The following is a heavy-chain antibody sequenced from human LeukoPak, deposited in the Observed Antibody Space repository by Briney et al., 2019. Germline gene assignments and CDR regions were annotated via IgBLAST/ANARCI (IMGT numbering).Heavy chain of an antibody. CDR2: ISYTGST. V-gene: IGHV4-59*08. CDR1: SDSIPSPC. Sequence: SETLSLTCTVSSDSIPSPCLSWIRQSPGKGLEWIAYISYTGSTRYNPSFKSRVTVSIDTSKNQFSLRLTSVTAADTAVYYCARHFTVWRKYYFGHWDQGTLVTVSS. J-gene: IGHJ4*02. CDR3: ARHFTVWRKYYFGH. D-gene: IGHD4-17*01.